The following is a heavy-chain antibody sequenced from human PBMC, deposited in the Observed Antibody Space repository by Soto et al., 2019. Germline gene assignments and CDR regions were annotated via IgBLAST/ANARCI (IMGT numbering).Heavy chain of an antibody. CDR1: GVSIINTSYY. Sequence: SETLSLTCNVSGVSIINTSYYWGWIRQPPGKGLEWIGTVYFDGTTFYNPSLKSRLIISVDTFKNQFSLSLTSVTSADTAFYYCARHGSSWGQGTLVTVSS. CDR2: VYFDGTT. J-gene: IGHJ5*02. CDR3: ARHGSS. V-gene: IGHV4-39*01.